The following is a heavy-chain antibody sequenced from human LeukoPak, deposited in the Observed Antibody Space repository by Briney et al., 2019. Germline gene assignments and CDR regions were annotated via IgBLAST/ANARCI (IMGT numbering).Heavy chain of an antibody. CDR3: ARQECNGGSCYSRAIWFDP. J-gene: IGHJ5*02. CDR1: GGSISSTSYY. D-gene: IGHD2-15*01. V-gene: IGHV4-39*01. Sequence: SGTLSLTCNVSGGSISSTSYYWGWIRQPPGKGLEWIGSIYHTGTTYYSPSLQSRVTISVHTSKNQFSLKLSSVTAADTAVYYCARQECNGGSCYSRAIWFDPWGQGTLVTVSS. CDR2: IYHTGTT.